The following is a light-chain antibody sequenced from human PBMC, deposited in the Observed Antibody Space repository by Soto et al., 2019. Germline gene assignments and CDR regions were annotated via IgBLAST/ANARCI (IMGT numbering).Light chain of an antibody. CDR3: QQYNNWPPWT. CDR1: QSVSSN. CDR2: GAS. Sequence: ELVMTQSPATLSVSPGERATLSCRASQSVSSNLAWYQQKPGQAPRLLIYGASTRATGIPARFSGSGCGTEFTLTISSLQSEDFAVYYCQQYNNWPPWTFGQGTNVEIK. V-gene: IGKV3-15*01. J-gene: IGKJ1*01.